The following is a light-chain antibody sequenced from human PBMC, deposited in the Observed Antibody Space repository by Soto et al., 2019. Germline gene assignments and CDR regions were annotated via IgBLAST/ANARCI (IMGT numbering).Light chain of an antibody. CDR3: AAWDDSLNGFYV. CDR2: SNN. Sequence: QSGVTQPPSGSGTPGQRVTMSCSCGNSNIGSHTVNWYQRLPGTAPTLLIFSNNQRPSGVPARFSGSKSGTSASLAISGLKSGDEGDYYCAAWDDSLNGFYVFGTGTKVTVL. J-gene: IGLJ1*01. V-gene: IGLV1-44*01. CDR1: NSNIGSHT.